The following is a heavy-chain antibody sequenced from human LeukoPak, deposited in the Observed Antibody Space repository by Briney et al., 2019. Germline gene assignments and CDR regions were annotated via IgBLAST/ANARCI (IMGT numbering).Heavy chain of an antibody. Sequence: SETLSLTCTVSGGSISSYYWSWIRQPPGKGLEWIGYIYYSGSTNYNPSLKSRVTISVDTSKNQFSLKLSSVTAADTAVYYCARDRGRYSYGRYYGMDVWGQGTLVTVSS. D-gene: IGHD5-18*01. CDR3: ARDRGRYSYGRYYGMDV. CDR2: IYYSGST. CDR1: GGSISSYY. V-gene: IGHV4-59*01. J-gene: IGHJ6*02.